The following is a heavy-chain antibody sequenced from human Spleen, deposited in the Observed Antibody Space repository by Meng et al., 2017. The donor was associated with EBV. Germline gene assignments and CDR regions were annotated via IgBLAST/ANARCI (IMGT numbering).Heavy chain of an antibody. CDR1: YAFINSCIW. J-gene: IGHJ4*02. CDR3: ARGGYRAYDPFDS. CDR2: IYHSGST. D-gene: IGHD5-12*01. V-gene: IGHV4-4*02. Sequence: GPVIVSPAGTPAPSYAVSYAFINSCIWWAWARQCPGHGLDWITEIYHSGSTNFNPSLKSRVTISVDKSKNKFSLKLNSVTAADTAIYYCARGGYRAYDPFDSWGQGTLVTVSS.